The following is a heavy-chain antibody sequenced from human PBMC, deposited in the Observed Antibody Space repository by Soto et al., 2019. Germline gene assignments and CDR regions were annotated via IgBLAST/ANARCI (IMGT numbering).Heavy chain of an antibody. CDR1: GFNLGAYA. Sequence: EGSLRRSCAGSGFNLGAYAMHWVRQAPGKGLEWVSLISFDGTTKYYADSVKGRFTISRDNSKNTLYLQMNSLRVEDTAVFYCARSPGFCSSTSCFGTGSGMDVWGQGTTVTVSS. V-gene: IGHV3-30*14. CDR2: ISFDGTTK. CDR3: ARSPGFCSSTSCFGTGSGMDV. D-gene: IGHD2-2*01. J-gene: IGHJ6*02.